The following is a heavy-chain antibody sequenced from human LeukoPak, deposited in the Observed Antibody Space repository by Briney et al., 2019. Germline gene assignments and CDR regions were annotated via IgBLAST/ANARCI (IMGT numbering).Heavy chain of an antibody. CDR3: TTGIGNYYYY. D-gene: IGHD3-10*01. CDR1: GSTFSRYW. Sequence: GGSLRLSCAASGSTFSRYWMHWVRQAPGKGLVWVSRVKSDGSDTIYADSVKGRFTISRDNTKNTLYLQMDSLRAEDTAVYYCTTGIGNYYYYWGQGTLVTVAS. V-gene: IGHV3-74*01. CDR2: VKSDGSDT. J-gene: IGHJ4*02.